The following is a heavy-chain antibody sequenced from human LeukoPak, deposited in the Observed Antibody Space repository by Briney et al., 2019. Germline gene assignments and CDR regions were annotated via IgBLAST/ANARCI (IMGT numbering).Heavy chain of an antibody. CDR1: GFTFSSYA. V-gene: IGHV3-23*01. J-gene: IGHJ6*03. D-gene: IGHD3-3*01. Sequence: PGGSLRLSCAASGFTFSSYAMSWVRQAPGKGLEWVSAISGSGGSTYYADSVKGRFTISRDNSKHTVSLQLNNLRIEDTALYYCAKTSLSDPSGHYYYMDVWGKGTTVTVSS. CDR2: ISGSGGST. CDR3: AKTSLSDPSGHYYYMDV.